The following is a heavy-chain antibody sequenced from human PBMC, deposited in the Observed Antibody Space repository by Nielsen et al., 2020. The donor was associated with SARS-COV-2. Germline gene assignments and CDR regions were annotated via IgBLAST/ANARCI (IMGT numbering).Heavy chain of an antibody. V-gene: IGHV3-53*01. D-gene: IGHD3-10*01. CDR2: IYSGGAT. J-gene: IGHJ6*02. Sequence: GGSLRLSCAASGFAVSSNYMSWVRQSPVKGLEWVSVIYSGGATHYADSVKGRFTISRDDSKNTVYLQMNSLRAGDTAVYYCARDKWFSAGSYYNLAYYYYGMDVWGQGTTVTVSS. CDR1: GFAVSSNY. CDR3: ARDKWFSAGSYYNLAYYYYGMDV.